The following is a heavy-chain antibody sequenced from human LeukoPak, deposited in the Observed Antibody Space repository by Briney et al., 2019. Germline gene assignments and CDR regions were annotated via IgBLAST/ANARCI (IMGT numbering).Heavy chain of an antibody. CDR3: ARGTYYYDSSGYYRLDY. CDR1: GASITTNKYY. J-gene: IGHJ4*02. Sequence: SETLSLTCSVSGASITTNKYYWAWLRQPPEKGLEWIGSIFYSGSTYYNPSLKSRVTISVDRSKNQFSLKLSSVTAADTAVYYCARGTYYYDSSGYYRLDYWGQGTLVTVSS. V-gene: IGHV4-39*07. D-gene: IGHD3-22*01. CDR2: IFYSGST.